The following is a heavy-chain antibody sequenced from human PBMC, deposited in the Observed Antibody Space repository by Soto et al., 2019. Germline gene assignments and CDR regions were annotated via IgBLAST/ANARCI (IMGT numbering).Heavy chain of an antibody. J-gene: IGHJ5*02. V-gene: IGHV4-59*08. D-gene: IGHD6-13*01. Sequence: QVQLQESGPGLVKPSETLSLTCTVSGGSISSYYWSWIRQPPGKGLEWICYIYSSGSTNYNPPLKSRVPISVAPSKHPFSLKLSSVTAADTAVYYCARHPSSSSWYWFDPWGQGTLVTVSS. CDR2: IYSSGST. CDR3: ARHPSSSSWYWFDP. CDR1: GGSISSYY.